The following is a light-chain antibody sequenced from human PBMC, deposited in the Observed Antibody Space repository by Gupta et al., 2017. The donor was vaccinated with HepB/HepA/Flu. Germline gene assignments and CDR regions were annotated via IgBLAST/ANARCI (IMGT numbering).Light chain of an antibody. CDR1: QSVGSY. V-gene: IGKV3-11*01. CDR2: DAS. Sequence: EIVLTQSPATLSFSPGERATLSCRASQSVGSYLAWYQHKPGQVPRLLMYDASLMAIGIPSRFSGSGSGTDFTLTISSLEPEDFAVYYWQHRSNWPPTFGQGTKVEFK. CDR3: QHRSNWPPT. J-gene: IGKJ1*01.